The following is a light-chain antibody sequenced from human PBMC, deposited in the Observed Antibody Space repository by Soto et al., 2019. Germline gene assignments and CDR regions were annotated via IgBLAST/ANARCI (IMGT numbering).Light chain of an antibody. CDR3: QSSDSRNHVV. J-gene: IGLJ2*01. CDR2: EDN. Sequence: NFMLAQPHSVSESPGKTVTISCTGSSGTVVTNYVQWYQQRPGSATTTVIYEDNQRPSGVPDRFSGSIDRSSNSASLTISGLKTEDEADYYCQSSDSRNHVVFGGGTKVTAL. V-gene: IGLV6-57*02. CDR1: SGTVVTNY.